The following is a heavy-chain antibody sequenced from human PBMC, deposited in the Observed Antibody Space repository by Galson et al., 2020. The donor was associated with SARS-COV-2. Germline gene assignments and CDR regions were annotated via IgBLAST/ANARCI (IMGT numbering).Heavy chain of an antibody. CDR1: GYTLTELS. CDR2: FDHEYGGT. D-gene: IGHD2-2*01. Sequence: ASVKVSCKVSGYTLTELSMQWVRQAPGQGLEWMGGFDHEYGGTVYAQKFLGRVTMTEDTSTDPAYLEVRGLGSEDTAVYYCATAFAYQILPLNLWGQGTLVTVSS. J-gene: IGHJ5*02. V-gene: IGHV1-24*01. CDR3: ATAFAYQILPLNL.